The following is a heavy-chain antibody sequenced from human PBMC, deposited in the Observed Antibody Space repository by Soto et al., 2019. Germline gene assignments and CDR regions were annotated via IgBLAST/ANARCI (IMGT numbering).Heavy chain of an antibody. CDR1: GGSISGGGFS. Sequence: SETLSLTCAVSGGSISGGGFSWSWIRQPPGKGLEWTGYILHTGGTQYNPSLKSRVSMSVDKSKNQFSLHLTSVTAADTAVYYCARLQFGEGFDYWGQGALVTVSS. CDR2: ILHTGGT. CDR3: ARLQFGEGFDY. J-gene: IGHJ4*02. V-gene: IGHV4-30-2*01. D-gene: IGHD3-10*01.